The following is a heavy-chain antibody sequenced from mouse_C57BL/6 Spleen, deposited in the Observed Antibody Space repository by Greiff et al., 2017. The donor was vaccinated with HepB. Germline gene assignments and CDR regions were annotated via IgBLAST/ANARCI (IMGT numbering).Heavy chain of an antibody. D-gene: IGHD2-5*01. J-gene: IGHJ3*01. CDR1: GYTFTSYW. Sequence: QVQLQQPGAELVKPGASVKLSCKASGYTFTSYWMQWVKQRPGQGLEWIGEIDPSDSYTNYNQKFKGKATLTVDTSSSTAYMQLSSLTSEDSAVYYCARGDLDYSNSWGQGTLVTVSA. CDR3: ARGDLDYSNS. V-gene: IGHV1-50*01. CDR2: IDPSDSYT.